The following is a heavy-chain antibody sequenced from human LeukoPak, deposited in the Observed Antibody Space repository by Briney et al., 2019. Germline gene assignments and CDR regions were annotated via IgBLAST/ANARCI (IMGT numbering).Heavy chain of an antibody. CDR2: INHSGST. CDR3: ARGRDGSGWYRGGLEFDY. D-gene: IGHD6-19*01. V-gene: IGHV4-34*01. Sequence: SETLSLTCAVYGVSFSGYYWSWLRQPPGKGLEWIGEINHSGSTNYNPSLKSRVTISVDTSKNQFSLKLSSVTAADTAVYYCARGRDGSGWYRGGLEFDYWGQGTLVTVSS. J-gene: IGHJ4*02. CDR1: GVSFSGYY.